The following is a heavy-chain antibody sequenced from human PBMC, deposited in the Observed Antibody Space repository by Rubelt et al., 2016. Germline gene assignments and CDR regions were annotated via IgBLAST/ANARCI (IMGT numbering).Heavy chain of an antibody. Sequence: QVQLQQWGAGLLKPSETLSLTCAVYGGSFSGYYWSWIRQPPGKGLEWIGEINHSGSTNYNPSLKSRVTISVDTSKNQFSLKLSSVTAADTAVYYCARGWGSRWYYFDYWGQGTLVTVSS. CDR3: ARGWGSRWYYFDY. J-gene: IGHJ4*02. CDR1: GGSFSGYY. V-gene: IGHV4-34*01. D-gene: IGHD6-13*01. CDR2: INHSGST.